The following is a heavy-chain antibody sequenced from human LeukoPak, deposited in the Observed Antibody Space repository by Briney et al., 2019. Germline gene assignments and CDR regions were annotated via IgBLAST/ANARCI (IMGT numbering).Heavy chain of an antibody. Sequence: ASVKVSCKASGYTFTSYGISWVRQAPGQGLEWMGWISAYNGNTNYAQKLQGRVTMTTDTSTSTAYMELRSPRSDDTAVYYCARGGSSGYYPDAFDIWGQGTMVTVSS. J-gene: IGHJ3*02. CDR2: ISAYNGNT. CDR3: ARGGSSGYYPDAFDI. CDR1: GYTFTSYG. V-gene: IGHV1-18*01. D-gene: IGHD3-22*01.